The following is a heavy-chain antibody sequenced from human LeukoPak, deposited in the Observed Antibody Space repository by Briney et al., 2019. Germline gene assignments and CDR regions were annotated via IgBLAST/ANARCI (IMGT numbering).Heavy chain of an antibody. CDR3: AREGQYYDYVWGSYRYAYPRY. D-gene: IGHD3-16*02. V-gene: IGHV1-2*02. J-gene: IGHJ4*02. CDR1: GYTFTGYY. Sequence: GASVKVSCKASGYTFTGYYMHWVRQAPGQGLEWMGWINPNSGGTNYAQRFQGRVTMTRDTSISTAYMELSRLRSDDTAVYYCAREGQYYDYVWGSYRYAYPRYWGQGTLVTVSS. CDR2: INPNSGGT.